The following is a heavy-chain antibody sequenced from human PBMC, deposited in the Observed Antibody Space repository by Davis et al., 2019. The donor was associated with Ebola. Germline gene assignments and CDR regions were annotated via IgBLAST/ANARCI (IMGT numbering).Heavy chain of an antibody. D-gene: IGHD2-21*01. J-gene: IGHJ4*02. V-gene: IGHV3-73*01. CDR2: IRSKANSYAT. CDR3: TSTYSSFDY. Sequence: GDSLKISCAASGFTFSGSAMHWVRQASGKGLEWVGRIRSKANSYATAYAASVKGRFTISRDDSKNTAYLQMNSLKTEDTAVYYCTSTYSSFDYWGQGTLVTVSS. CDR1: GFTFSGSA.